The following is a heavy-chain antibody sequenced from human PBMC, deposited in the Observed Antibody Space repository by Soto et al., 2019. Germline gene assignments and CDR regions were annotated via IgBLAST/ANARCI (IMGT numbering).Heavy chain of an antibody. V-gene: IGHV4-4*07. CDR2: IYTSGST. J-gene: IGHJ4*02. D-gene: IGHD2-2*01. CDR3: ARVGCSSTSCHYDREGYFDY. Sequence: QVQLQESGPGLVKPSETLSLTCTVSGGSISSYYWSWIRQPAGKGLEWIGRIYTSGSTNYNPSLKSRVTMSVDTAKNQFSLKLSSVTAADTAVYYCARVGCSSTSCHYDREGYFDYWGQGTLVTVSS. CDR1: GGSISSYY.